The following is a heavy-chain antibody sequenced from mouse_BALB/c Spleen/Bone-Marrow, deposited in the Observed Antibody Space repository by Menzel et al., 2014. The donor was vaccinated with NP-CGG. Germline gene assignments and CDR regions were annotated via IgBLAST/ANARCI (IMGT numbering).Heavy chain of an antibody. CDR2: IYPGDGDT. Sequence: VQLQQSGAELVRPGSSVKISCKASGYAFSSYWMNWVKQRPRQGLEWIGQIYPGDGDTNYNGKFKGKATLTADKSSSTAYMQLSSLTSEDPAVYFCALYGNYAGNWGQGTLVTVSA. V-gene: IGHV1-80*01. D-gene: IGHD2-1*01. J-gene: IGHJ3*01. CDR1: GYAFSSYW. CDR3: ALYGNYAGN.